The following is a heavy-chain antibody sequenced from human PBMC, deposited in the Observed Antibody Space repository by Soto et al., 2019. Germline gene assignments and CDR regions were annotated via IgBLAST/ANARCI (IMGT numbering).Heavy chain of an antibody. J-gene: IGHJ3*02. D-gene: IGHD6-6*01. V-gene: IGHV5-51*01. CDR1: GYSFTSYW. Sequence: PGESLKISCRGSGYSFTSYWIGWVRQMPGKGLEWMGIIYPGDSDTRYSPSFQGQVTISADKSISTAYLQWSSLKASDTAMYYCARPQSSSPDAFDIWGQGTMVTVSS. CDR3: ARPQSSSPDAFDI. CDR2: IYPGDSDT.